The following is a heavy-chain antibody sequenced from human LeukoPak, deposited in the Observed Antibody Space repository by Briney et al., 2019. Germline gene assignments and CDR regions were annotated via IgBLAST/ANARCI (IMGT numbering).Heavy chain of an antibody. CDR3: ARVSSSGYLLYFDY. D-gene: IGHD3-22*01. CDR1: GFTFSSYA. Sequence: GGSLRLSCAASGFTFSSYAMSWVRQAPGKGLEWVSGINWNGGSTGYADSVKGRFTISRDNAKNSLYLQMNSLRAEDTALYHCARVSSSGYLLYFDYWGQGTLVTVSS. V-gene: IGHV3-20*01. J-gene: IGHJ4*02. CDR2: INWNGGST.